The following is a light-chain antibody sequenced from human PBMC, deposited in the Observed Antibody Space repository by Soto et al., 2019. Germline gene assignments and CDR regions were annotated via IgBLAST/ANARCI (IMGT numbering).Light chain of an antibody. Sequence: DIPMTQFPSFVSASVGDRVSITCRASQDLGAWLAWYQHKPGKAPNLLIFAASNLQSGVPSRFSGSVSGTDFTLTISSLQPEDVATYYCQQAKSFPYTFGQGTKLEIK. CDR1: QDLGAW. CDR2: AAS. CDR3: QQAKSFPYT. J-gene: IGKJ2*01. V-gene: IGKV1-12*02.